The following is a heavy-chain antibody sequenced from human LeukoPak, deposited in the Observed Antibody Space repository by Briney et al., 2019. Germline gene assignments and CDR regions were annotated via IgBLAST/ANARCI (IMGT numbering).Heavy chain of an antibody. J-gene: IGHJ4*02. CDR1: GGSISSSSYY. Sequence: SETLSLTCTVSGGSISSSSYYWGWLRQPPGKGLEWIGSIYYSGSTYYNPSLKSRVTISVDTSKNQFSLKLSSVTAADTAVYYCARLSVAGPFDYWGQGTLVTVSS. V-gene: IGHV4-39*01. CDR3: ARLSVAGPFDY. D-gene: IGHD6-19*01. CDR2: IYYSGST.